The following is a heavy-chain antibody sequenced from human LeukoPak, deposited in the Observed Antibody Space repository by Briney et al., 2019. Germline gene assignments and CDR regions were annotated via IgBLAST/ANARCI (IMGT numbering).Heavy chain of an antibody. V-gene: IGHV1-46*01. CDR1: GYTFTSYG. CDR2: INLSGGST. J-gene: IGHJ6*02. CDR3: VRHNHMDV. Sequence: GASVKVSCKASGYTFTSYGISWVRQAPGQGLEWMAIINLSGGSTDYTQKFQSRVTVTRDTSTSTVYMELSSLRSEDTAVYYCVRHNHMDVWGQGTTVTVSS.